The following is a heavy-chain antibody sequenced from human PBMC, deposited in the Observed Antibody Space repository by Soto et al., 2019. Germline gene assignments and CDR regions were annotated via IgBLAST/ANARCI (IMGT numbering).Heavy chain of an antibody. CDR3: AKDHLKGVVTPLDCLDY. Sequence: GGSLRLSCAASGFTFSSYAMSWVRQAPGKGLEWVSAISGSGGSTYYADSVKGRFTISRDNSKNTLYLQMNSLRAEDTAVYYCAKDHLKGVVTPLDCLDYWGQGTLVTVSS. CDR2: ISGSGGST. J-gene: IGHJ4*02. V-gene: IGHV3-23*01. CDR1: GFTFSSYA. D-gene: IGHD3-3*01.